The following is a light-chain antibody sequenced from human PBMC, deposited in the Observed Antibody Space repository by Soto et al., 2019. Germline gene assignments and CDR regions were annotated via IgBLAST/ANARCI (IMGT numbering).Light chain of an antibody. CDR3: SAYTTSSTVI. CDR2: DIN. CDR1: SSDVGAYDY. Sequence: QSALTQPAFVSGSPGQSITISCTGTSSDVGAYDYVSWFRQYPGKAPKLVIFDINNRPSGVSNRFSGSKSGNTASLTISGLQTEDEADYYCSAYTTSSTVIFGGGTKLTVL. V-gene: IGLV2-14*01. J-gene: IGLJ2*01.